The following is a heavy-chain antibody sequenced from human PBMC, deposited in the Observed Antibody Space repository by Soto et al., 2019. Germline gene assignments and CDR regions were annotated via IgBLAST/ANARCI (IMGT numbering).Heavy chain of an antibody. V-gene: IGHV3-30-3*01. CDR3: AGVRPGDNGYPFFDY. CDR1: GFSFSTST. J-gene: IGHJ4*02. Sequence: QVQLVESGGGVVQPGRSLKLSCAASGFSFSTSTMHWVRLTAGKGLEWVALVSDYGSNADYVDSVQGRFTISRDNSKNTLFLQMDSLRPEDTAIYYCAGVRPGDNGYPFFDYWGQGTLVTVSS. D-gene: IGHD3-22*01. CDR2: VSDYGSNA.